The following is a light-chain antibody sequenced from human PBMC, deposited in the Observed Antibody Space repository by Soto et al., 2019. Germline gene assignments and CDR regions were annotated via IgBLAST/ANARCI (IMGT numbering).Light chain of an antibody. V-gene: IGLV2-11*01. J-gene: IGLJ1*01. CDR2: GVN. CDR1: SSDVGGYHY. CDR3: CSYTGWSTYI. Sequence: QSALTQPRSVSGSPGQSVTITCTGTSSDVGGYHYVSWYQQHPEKAPKLMIFDVYGVNRRPSGVPDRFSASKSANTASLTISGLQADDEAKYYCCSYTGWSTYIFGTGTKLTVL.